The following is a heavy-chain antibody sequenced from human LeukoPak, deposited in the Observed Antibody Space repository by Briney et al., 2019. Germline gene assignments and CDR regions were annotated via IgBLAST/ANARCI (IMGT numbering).Heavy chain of an antibody. J-gene: IGHJ5*02. CDR3: ARAHPPGVVITDNWFDP. CDR1: GGSFSGYY. D-gene: IGHD3-22*01. CDR2: INHSGST. Sequence: SETLSLTCAVYGGSFSGYYWSWIRQPPGKGLEWIGEINHSGSTNYNPSLKSRVTISVDTSKNQFSLKLSSVTAADTAVYYCARAHPPGVVITDNWFDPWGQGTLVTVSS. V-gene: IGHV4-34*01.